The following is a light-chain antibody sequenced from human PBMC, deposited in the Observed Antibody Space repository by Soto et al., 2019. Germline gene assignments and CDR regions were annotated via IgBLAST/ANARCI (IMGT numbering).Light chain of an antibody. CDR3: CSYAGSYTLYV. Sequence: QSVLTQPRSVSGSPGQSVTISCTGTSSDVGGYNYVSWYQQHPGKAPKLMIYDVSKRPSGVPDRFSGSKSGNTASLTISGLQAEEEADYYCCSYAGSYTLYVFGIGTKVTVL. CDR2: DVS. V-gene: IGLV2-11*01. J-gene: IGLJ1*01. CDR1: SSDVGGYNY.